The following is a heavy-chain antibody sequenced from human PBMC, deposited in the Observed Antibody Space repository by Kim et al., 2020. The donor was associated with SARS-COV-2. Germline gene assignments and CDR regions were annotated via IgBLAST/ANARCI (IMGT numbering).Heavy chain of an antibody. Sequence: ASVKVSCKASGYTFTTYAMHWVRQAPGQRLESMGWINPVNGNTKYSQKFQGRVTFTRDTSASTAYMELSSLGSEDTAVYYCAKVGHHGDYFPYWGQGTLVTVSS. D-gene: IGHD4-17*01. CDR1: GYTFTTYA. J-gene: IGHJ4*02. CDR2: INPVNGNT. V-gene: IGHV1-3*01. CDR3: AKVGHHGDYFPY.